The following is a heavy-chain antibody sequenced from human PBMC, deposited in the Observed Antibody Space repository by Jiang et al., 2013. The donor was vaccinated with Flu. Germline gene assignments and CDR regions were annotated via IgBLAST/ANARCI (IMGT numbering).Heavy chain of an antibody. CDR3: ARVKDPYDSSGYSLDY. CDR1: GGSFSGYY. J-gene: IGHJ4*02. V-gene: IGHV4-34*01. CDR2: INHSGST. Sequence: LLKPSETLSLTCAVYGGSFSGYYWSWIRQPPGKGLEWIGEINHSGSTNYNPSLKSRVTISVDTSKNQFSLKLSSVTAADTAVYYCARVKDPYDSSGYSLDYWGQGTLVTVSS. D-gene: IGHD3-22*01.